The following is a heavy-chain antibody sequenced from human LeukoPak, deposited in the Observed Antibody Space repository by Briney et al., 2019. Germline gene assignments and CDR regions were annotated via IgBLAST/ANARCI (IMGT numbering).Heavy chain of an antibody. CDR3: VSQPYYFNSSGYYDY. Sequence: ASVKVSCKASGYTFSDYYMHWVRQAPGQGLEWMGWINPNAGGANYAHTVQGKVTMTRDTSISTTYMTLSRLRSEHTAVYYCVSQPYYFNSSGYYDYWGQGTLVTVSS. J-gene: IGHJ4*02. D-gene: IGHD3-22*01. CDR1: GYTFSDYY. CDR2: INPNAGGA. V-gene: IGHV1-2*02.